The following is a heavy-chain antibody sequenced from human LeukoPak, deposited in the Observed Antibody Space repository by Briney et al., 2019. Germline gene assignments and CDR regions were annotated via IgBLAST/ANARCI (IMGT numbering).Heavy chain of an antibody. J-gene: IGHJ4*02. CDR3: AGDVFRVPLSDY. V-gene: IGHV3-23*01. CDR1: GFTFSSYA. Sequence: PGGTLRLSCAASGFTFSSYAMSWVRQAPGKGLEWVSAISGSGGSTYYADSVKGRFTISRDNSKNTLYLQMNSLRAEDTAVYYCAGDVFRVPLSDYWGQGTLVTVSS. D-gene: IGHD3-10*01. CDR2: ISGSGGST.